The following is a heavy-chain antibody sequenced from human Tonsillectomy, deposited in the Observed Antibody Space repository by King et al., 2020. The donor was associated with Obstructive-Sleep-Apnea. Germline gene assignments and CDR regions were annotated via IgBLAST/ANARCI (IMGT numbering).Heavy chain of an antibody. D-gene: IGHD6-13*01. CDR2: IYPGDSDT. J-gene: IGHJ3*02. CDR1: GYSFASYW. Sequence: VQLVESGAEVKKPGESLKISCKGSGYSFASYWIGWVRQMPGKGLEWMGIIYPGDSDTRYRPSFQGQVTISADKSISTAYLQWSSLKASDTAIYYRARHLIVAADPDAFEIWGQGTMVTVSS. V-gene: IGHV5-51*01. CDR3: ARHLIVAADPDAFEI.